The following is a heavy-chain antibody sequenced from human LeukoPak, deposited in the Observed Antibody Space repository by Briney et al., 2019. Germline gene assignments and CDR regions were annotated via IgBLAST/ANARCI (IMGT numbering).Heavy chain of an antibody. D-gene: IGHD1-26*01. V-gene: IGHV6-1*01. CDR2: TYFRSKWYY. CDR3: ARDPVGGSTIFDP. Sequence: SQTLSLTCALSGDSVSSDSAAWNWIRQSPSRGLEWLARTYFRSKWYYDYALAVKGRITINPDTSTNQFSLQLNSVTPEDTAVYFCARDPVGGSTIFDPWGQGTLVTVSS. CDR1: GDSVSSDSAA. J-gene: IGHJ5*02.